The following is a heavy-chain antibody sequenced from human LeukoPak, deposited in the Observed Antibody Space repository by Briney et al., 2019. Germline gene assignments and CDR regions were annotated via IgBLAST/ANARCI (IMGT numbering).Heavy chain of an antibody. D-gene: IGHD2-21*02. CDR3: ARDFAYCGGDCPAGNWFDP. V-gene: IGHV1-2*02. Sequence: VASVKVSCKASGYTFTGYYMHWVRQAPGQGLEWMGWINPNSGGTNYAQKFQGRVTMTRDTSISTAYMELSRLRSDDTAVYYCARDFAYCGGDCPAGNWFDPWGQGTLVTVSS. CDR2: INPNSGGT. CDR1: GYTFTGYY. J-gene: IGHJ5*02.